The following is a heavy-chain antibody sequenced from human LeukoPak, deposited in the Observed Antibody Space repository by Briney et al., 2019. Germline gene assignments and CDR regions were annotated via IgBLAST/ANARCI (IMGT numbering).Heavy chain of an antibody. Sequence: SETLSLTCTVSGGSVSSGSYYWSWIRQPPGKGLEWIGYIYYSGSTNYNPSLKSRVTISVDTSKNQFSLKLSSVTAADTAVYYCARSTYCSSTSRYRQNNWFDPWGQGTLVTVSS. V-gene: IGHV4-61*01. D-gene: IGHD2-2*02. J-gene: IGHJ5*02. CDR2: IYYSGST. CDR3: ARSTYCSSTSRYRQNNWFDP. CDR1: GGSVSSGSYY.